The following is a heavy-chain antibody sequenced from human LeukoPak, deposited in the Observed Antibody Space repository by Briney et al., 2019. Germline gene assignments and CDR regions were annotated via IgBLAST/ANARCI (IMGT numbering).Heavy chain of an antibody. CDR3: ARRNDFDI. CDR1: GGSITGYH. CDR2: IYSNEAT. Sequence: SETLSLTCTVSGGSITGYHWSWIRQPPGKGLGWIGYIYSNEATQYKPSLKSRVTVSADTSKNQFSLKLTSVSAADTAIYYCARRNDFDIWGQGTMVTVSS. V-gene: IGHV4-4*08. J-gene: IGHJ3*02.